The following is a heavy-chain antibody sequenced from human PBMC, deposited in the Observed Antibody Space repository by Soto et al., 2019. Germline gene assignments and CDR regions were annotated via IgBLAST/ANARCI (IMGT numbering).Heavy chain of an antibody. J-gene: IGHJ5*02. V-gene: IGHV4-59*01. CDR2: IYYSGST. CDR3: ARPHGGSSGWDNWFDP. Sequence: QVQLQESGPGLVKPSETLSLTCTVSGGSIRSYYWTWIRQPPGKGLEWIGDIYYSGSTNYNPSLKSRVTISVDTSKNQFSLKLSSVTAADTAVYYCARPHGGSSGWDNWFDPWRQGTLVTVSS. D-gene: IGHD6-25*01. CDR1: GGSIRSYY.